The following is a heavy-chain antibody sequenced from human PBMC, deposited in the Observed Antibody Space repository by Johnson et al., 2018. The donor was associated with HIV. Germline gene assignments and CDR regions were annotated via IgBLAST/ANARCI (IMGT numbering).Heavy chain of an antibody. CDR1: GFNFDDYG. CDR2: INWNGGSI. J-gene: IGHJ3*02. Sequence: EVHLVESGGGVVRPGGSLRLSCAGSGFNFDDYGMSWVRQAPGKGLEWVSGINWNGGSIGYADSVKGRFTISRDNAKNSLYLQMNSLRAEDTALYYCAKDIGGDDVGAFDIWGQGTMVTVSS. V-gene: IGHV3-20*04. CDR3: AKDIGGDDVGAFDI. D-gene: IGHD4-17*01.